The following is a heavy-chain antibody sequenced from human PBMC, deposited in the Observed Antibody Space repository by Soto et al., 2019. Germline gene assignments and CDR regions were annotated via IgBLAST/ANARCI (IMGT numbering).Heavy chain of an antibody. CDR1: GGSINNIHW. J-gene: IGHJ4*02. CDR2: VYHTGST. D-gene: IGHD3-16*02. CDR3: VTRTYHFQCNY. Sequence: AETLSLPCVDSGGSINNIHWWSWVRQPPTKGLEWIGEVYHTGSTDYNPSLKGRVTMSLDKSNNQFSLKLTSVTAADTAVYYCVTRTYHFQCNYWGQGSLVTVS. V-gene: IGHV4-4*02.